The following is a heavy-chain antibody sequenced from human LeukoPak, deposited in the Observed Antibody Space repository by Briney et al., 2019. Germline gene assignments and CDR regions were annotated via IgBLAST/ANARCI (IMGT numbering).Heavy chain of an antibody. CDR3: ASDYYYDTSGYYPDY. CDR2: ISYDGSNK. CDR1: GFTFSSYG. J-gene: IGHJ4*02. V-gene: IGHV3-30*03. D-gene: IGHD3-22*01. Sequence: GGSLRLSCAASGFTFSSYGMHWVRQAPGKGLEWVAVISYDGSNKYYADSVKGRFTISRDNSKNTLYLQMNSLRPEDTAVYSCASDYYYDTSGYYPDYWGQGTLVTVSS.